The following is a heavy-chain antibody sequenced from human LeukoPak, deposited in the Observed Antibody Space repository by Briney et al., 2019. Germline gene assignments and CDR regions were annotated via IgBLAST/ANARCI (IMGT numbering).Heavy chain of an antibody. CDR1: GGSFSGYY. V-gene: IGHV4-34*01. CDR3: ARESSIAARLASSDI. J-gene: IGHJ3*02. D-gene: IGHD6-6*01. CDR2: INHSGST. Sequence: SETLSLTCAVYGGSFSGYYWSWIRQPPGKGLEWMGEINHSGSTNYNPSLKSRVTISVDTSKNQFSLKLSSVTAADTAVYYCARESSIAARLASSDIWGQGTMVTVSS.